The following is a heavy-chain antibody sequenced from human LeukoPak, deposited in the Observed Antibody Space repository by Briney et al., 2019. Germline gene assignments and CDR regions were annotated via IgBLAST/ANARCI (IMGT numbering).Heavy chain of an antibody. J-gene: IGHJ3*02. V-gene: IGHV3-7*01. CDR1: GFTFSTYW. D-gene: IGHD3-16*02. Sequence: GGSLRLSCAASGFTFSTYWMNWFRQTPGKGLEWVAKIKADGGEKDHVASVKGRFTISRDNAKNSLYLQMNSLRAEDTAVYYCARALYDYVWGSYRFSAFDIWGQGTMVTVSS. CDR3: ARALYDYVWGSYRFSAFDI. CDR2: IKADGGEK.